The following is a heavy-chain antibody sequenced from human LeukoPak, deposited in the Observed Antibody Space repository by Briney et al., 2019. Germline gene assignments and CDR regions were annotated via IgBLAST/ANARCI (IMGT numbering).Heavy chain of an antibody. V-gene: IGHV3-21*01. Sequence: GGSLRLSCAASGFTFSSYSMNWVRQAPGKGLEWVSSIGTTSNSMYYADSLKGRFTISRDNAENSLYLQMNSLSVEDTDVYFCEREGITAIGDVWNEYWGTGILVTVAS. CDR3: EREGITAIGDVWNEY. J-gene: IGHJ4*01. CDR1: GFTFSSYS. D-gene: IGHD2-8*02. CDR2: IGTTSNSM.